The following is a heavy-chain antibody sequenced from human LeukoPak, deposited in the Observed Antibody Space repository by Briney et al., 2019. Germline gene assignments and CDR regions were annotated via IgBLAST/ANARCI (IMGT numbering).Heavy chain of an antibody. Sequence: GGSLRLSCAASGLTVGSYWMSWVRPAHEKVLEWVANIKQEGSEKYYVDSVKGRFTISRDNAKNSLYLQMNSLRAEDTAVYYCATGLPLFDYWGQGTLVTVSS. CDR1: GLTVGSYW. V-gene: IGHV3-7*01. CDR3: ATGLPLFDY. D-gene: IGHD5-18*01. CDR2: IKQEGSEK. J-gene: IGHJ4*02.